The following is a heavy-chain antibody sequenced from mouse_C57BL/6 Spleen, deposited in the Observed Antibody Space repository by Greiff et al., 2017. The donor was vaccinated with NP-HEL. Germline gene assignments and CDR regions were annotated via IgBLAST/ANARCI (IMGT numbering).Heavy chain of an antibody. V-gene: IGHV1-55*01. CDR2: LYPGSGST. CDR3: ASQGYYGSSYGGY. Sequence: QVQLQQPGAELVKPGASVKMSCKASGYTFTSYWITWVKQRPGHGPEWIGDLYPGSGSTNYNEKFKSKATLTVDTSSSTAYMQLSSLTSEDSAVYYCASQGYYGSSYGGYWGQGTTLTVSS. D-gene: IGHD1-1*01. CDR1: GYTFTSYW. J-gene: IGHJ2*01.